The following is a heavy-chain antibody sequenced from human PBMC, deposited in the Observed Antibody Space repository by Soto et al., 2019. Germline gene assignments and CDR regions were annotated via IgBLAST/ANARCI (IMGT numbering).Heavy chain of an antibody. CDR3: ARDIAVGYCTNGVCADNWFDP. CDR2: IIPIFGTA. CDR1: GGTFSSYA. D-gene: IGHD2-8*01. J-gene: IGHJ5*02. Sequence: SVKVSCKASGGTFSSYAISWVRRAPGQGLEWMGGIIPIFGTANYAQKFQGRVTITADESTSTAYMELSSLRSEDTAVYYCARDIAVGYCTNGVCADNWFDPWGQGTLVTVSS. V-gene: IGHV1-69*13.